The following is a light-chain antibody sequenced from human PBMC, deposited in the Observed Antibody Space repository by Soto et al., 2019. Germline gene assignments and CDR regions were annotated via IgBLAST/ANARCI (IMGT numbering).Light chain of an antibody. CDR2: GAS. J-gene: IGKJ4*01. CDR3: QQYGSSPLT. V-gene: IGKV3-20*01. CDR1: QSVSSD. Sequence: EMVMTQSPATLSVSPGERATLSCSASQSVSSDLAWYHQKPGQAPRLLIYGASSRATGIPDRFSGSGSGTDFTLTISRLEPEDFAVYYCQQYGSSPLTFGGGTKVDIK.